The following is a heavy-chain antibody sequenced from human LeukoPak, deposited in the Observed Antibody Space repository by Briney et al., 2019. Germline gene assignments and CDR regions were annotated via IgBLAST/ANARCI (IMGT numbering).Heavy chain of an antibody. D-gene: IGHD3-10*01. V-gene: IGHV4-61*02. CDR1: GGSISSGSYY. CDR3: ARHRYYVNFGEYIDY. Sequence: SQTLSLTCTVSGGSISSGSYYWSWIRQPPGKGLEWLGRIYYTGSTTYNPSLRSRVFMSVDTSKNQFFLRLNSVTAADTAVYYCARHRYYVNFGEYIDYWGQGTLVSVSS. J-gene: IGHJ4*03. CDR2: IYYTGST.